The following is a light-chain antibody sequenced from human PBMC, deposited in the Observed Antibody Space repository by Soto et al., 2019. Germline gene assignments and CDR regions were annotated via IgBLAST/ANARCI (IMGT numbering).Light chain of an antibody. Sequence: QSALTQPASVSGSPGQSITISCTGTSSDVGGYNYVSWYQQHPGKAPKLMIYEVSNRPSGVSNRFSGSKSGNTASLTISGLQAEDEADYYCALYTSSDTYLFGTGTKLTVL. CDR3: ALYTSSDTYL. J-gene: IGLJ1*01. CDR2: EVS. V-gene: IGLV2-14*01. CDR1: SSDVGGYNY.